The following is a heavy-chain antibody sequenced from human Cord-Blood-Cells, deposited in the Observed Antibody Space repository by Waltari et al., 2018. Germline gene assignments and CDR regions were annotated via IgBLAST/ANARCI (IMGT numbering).Heavy chain of an antibody. D-gene: IGHD6-6*01. V-gene: IGHV1-2*04. CDR2: INPNSGGT. J-gene: IGHJ6*02. Sequence: QVQLVQSGAEVKKPGASVKVSCKASGYTFTGYYMHWVRQAPGQGLEWMGWINPNSGGTNYAQKFQGWVTKTRDTSISTAYMELSRLRSDDTAVYYCARENSIAAPNYYYGMDVWGQGTTVTVSS. CDR3: ARENSIAAPNYYYGMDV. CDR1: GYTFTGYY.